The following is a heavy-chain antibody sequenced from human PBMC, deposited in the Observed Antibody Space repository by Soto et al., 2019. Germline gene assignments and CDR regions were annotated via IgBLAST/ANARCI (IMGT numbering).Heavy chain of an antibody. D-gene: IGHD3-3*01. J-gene: IGHJ6*02. CDR3: TIDGVNGRAIFVVVTHTRANYYYFYGMDV. CDR2: IKSKTDGGTT. V-gene: IGHV3-15*01. CDR1: GFTFSNAW. Sequence: GSLRLSCAASGFTFSNAWMSWVRQAPGKGLEWVGHIKSKTDGGTTDYAAPVKGRFTISRDDSKNTLYLQMNSLKNEDTAVYYCTIDGVNGRAIFVVVTHTRANYYYFYGMDVWGQGTTVTVSS.